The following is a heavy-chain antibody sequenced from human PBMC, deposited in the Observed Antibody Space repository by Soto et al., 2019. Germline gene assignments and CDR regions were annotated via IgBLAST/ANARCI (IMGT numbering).Heavy chain of an antibody. D-gene: IGHD2-2*02. CDR2: ISPYNGNT. CDR1: GYTFTSYG. J-gene: IGHJ6*02. Sequence: GASVKVSCKAPGYTFTSYGISWVRQAPGQGLDWMGWISPYNGNTHYAQRLQGRVTMTTDTSTSTAYMELRSLRSDDTAVYYCARDQIGYSADVWGQGTTVTVSS. CDR3: ARDQIGYSADV. V-gene: IGHV1-18*01.